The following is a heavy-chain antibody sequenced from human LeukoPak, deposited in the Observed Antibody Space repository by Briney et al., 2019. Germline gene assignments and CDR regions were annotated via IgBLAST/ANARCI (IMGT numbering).Heavy chain of an antibody. CDR2: ISYDGSNK. V-gene: IGHV3-30-3*01. Sequence: PGRSLRLSRAASGFTSSSYAMHWVRQAPGKGLEWVAVISYDGSNKYYADSVKGRFTISRDNSKNTLYLQMNSLRAEDTAVYYCAREDDFWSATDYWGQGTLVTVSS. J-gene: IGHJ4*02. CDR3: AREDDFWSATDY. CDR1: GFTSSSYA. D-gene: IGHD3-3*01.